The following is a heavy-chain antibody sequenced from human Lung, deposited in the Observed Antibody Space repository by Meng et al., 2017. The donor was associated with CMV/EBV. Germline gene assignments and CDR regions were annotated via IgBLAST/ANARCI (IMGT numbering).Heavy chain of an antibody. V-gene: IGHV3-30*02. CDR1: GFSFSSYG. CDR3: AKDDSAYFDFRSGYSTPPDY. Sequence: LSLTCAASGFSFSSYGMQWVRQAPGKGLEWVTFIRYDGNKKYYVDSVKGRFTISRDNSKNMLYLQMNSLRAEDTAVYYCAKDDSAYFDFRSGYSTPPDYWGQGXLVTVSS. D-gene: IGHD3-3*01. CDR2: IRYDGNKK. J-gene: IGHJ4*02.